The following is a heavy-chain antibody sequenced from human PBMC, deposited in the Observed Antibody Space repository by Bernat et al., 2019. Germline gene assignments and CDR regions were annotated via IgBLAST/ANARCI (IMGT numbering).Heavy chain of an antibody. Sequence: QVTLKESGPVLVKPTETLTLTCTVSGFSLSNARMGVSWIRQPPGKALEWLAHIFSNDEKSYSTSLKSRLTISKDTSKSQVVLTMTNMDPVDTATYYCARILGSGSYYDPLYYFDSWGQGTLVTVSS. D-gene: IGHD3-10*01. J-gene: IGHJ4*02. CDR2: IFSNDEK. V-gene: IGHV2-26*01. CDR1: GFSLSNARMG. CDR3: ARILGSGSYYDPLYYFDS.